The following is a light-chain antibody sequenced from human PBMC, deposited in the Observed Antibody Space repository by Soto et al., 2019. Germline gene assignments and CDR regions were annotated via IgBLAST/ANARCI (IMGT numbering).Light chain of an antibody. Sequence: QSVLTQPPSVSGAPGQRVTISCTGSSSNIGAGYDVHWYQQLPGTAPKLLIYGNTTRPSGVPDRFSGSKSATSASLAIPGAQAEDEADYYCQSYDSSLSGSVFGGGTKVTVL. V-gene: IGLV1-40*01. CDR3: QSYDSSLSGSV. CDR2: GNT. J-gene: IGLJ2*01. CDR1: SSNIGAGYD.